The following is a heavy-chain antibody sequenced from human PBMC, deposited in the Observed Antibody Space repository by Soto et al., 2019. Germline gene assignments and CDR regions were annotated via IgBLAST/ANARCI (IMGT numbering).Heavy chain of an antibody. V-gene: IGHV4-31*11. J-gene: IGHJ5*02. Sequence: LLVTCAVYGALISSGGGYWSSIRQHPGEALEWIGYIYYSGSTYYNPSLKSRVTISGDTSKIRFSLKLSYVTAADTAVYSCARAIYCGGDCGWFDPWGKGTPVTV. CDR3: ARAIYCGGDCGWFDP. CDR1: GALISSGGGY. D-gene: IGHD2-21*02. CDR2: IYYSGST.